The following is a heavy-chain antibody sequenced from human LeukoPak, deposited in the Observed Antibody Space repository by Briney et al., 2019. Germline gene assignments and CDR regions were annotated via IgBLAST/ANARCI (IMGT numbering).Heavy chain of an antibody. CDR2: INHSGST. D-gene: IGHD6-19*01. CDR1: GGSFSGYY. J-gene: IGHJ6*02. Sequence: SETLSLTCAVYGGSFSGYYWSWIRQPPGKGLEWIGEINHSGSTNYNPSLKSRVTISVDTSKNQFSLKLSSVTAADTAVYYCASPIIAVAGTDYYGMDVWGQRTTVTVSS. CDR3: ASPIIAVAGTDYYGMDV. V-gene: IGHV4-34*01.